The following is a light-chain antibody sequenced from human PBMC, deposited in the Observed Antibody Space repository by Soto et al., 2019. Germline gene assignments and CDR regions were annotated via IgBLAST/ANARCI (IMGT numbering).Light chain of an antibody. CDR2: AAS. V-gene: IGKV1-39*01. J-gene: IGKJ4*01. CDR3: QQIYSAPLT. Sequence: DIQMTQSPSSLSASVGDRVTITCRASQGITTYLNWYRQEPGKAPKLLIYAASSLQSGVPSRFSGSGSETEFTLSISSLQPEDFATYFCQQIYSAPLTFGGGTKVDI. CDR1: QGITTY.